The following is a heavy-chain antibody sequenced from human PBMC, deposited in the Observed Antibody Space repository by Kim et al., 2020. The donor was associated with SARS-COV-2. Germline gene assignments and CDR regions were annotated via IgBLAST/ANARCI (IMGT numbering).Heavy chain of an antibody. CDR1: GGSFSGYY. D-gene: IGHD3-10*01. CDR2: INHSGST. V-gene: IGHV4-34*01. J-gene: IGHJ4*01. Sequence: SETLSLTCAVYGGSFSGYYWSWIRQPPGKGLEWIGEINHSGSTNYNPSLKSRVTISVDTSKNQFSLKLSSVTAADTAVYYCARGPRLLWFGIPPTPFDY. CDR3: ARGPRLLWFGIPPTPFDY.